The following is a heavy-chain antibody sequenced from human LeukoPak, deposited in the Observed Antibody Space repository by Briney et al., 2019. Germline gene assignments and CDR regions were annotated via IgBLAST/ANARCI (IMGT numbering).Heavy chain of an antibody. Sequence: ASVKVSCKASGYTFTSYGISWVRQAPGQGLEWMGWISAYNGNTNYAQKLQGRVTMTTDTSTSTAYMELRSLRSDDTAVYYCARDNNSGSYYDPLDYWGQGTLVTVSS. CDR1: GYTFTSYG. J-gene: IGHJ4*02. CDR2: ISAYNGNT. D-gene: IGHD1-26*01. CDR3: ARDNNSGSYYDPLDY. V-gene: IGHV1-18*01.